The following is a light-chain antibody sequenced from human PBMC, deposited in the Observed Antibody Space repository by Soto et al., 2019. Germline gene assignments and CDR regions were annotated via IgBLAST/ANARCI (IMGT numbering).Light chain of an antibody. J-gene: IGLJ3*02. Sequence: QAVVTQEPSFSVSPGRTVTLTCGLSSGSVSTSYYPSWYQQTPGQAPRTLIYSTKTRSSGVHDRFSGSILGNKAALTITGAQADDESDYYCVLYMGSGIWVFGGGTKLTVL. CDR3: VLYMGSGIWV. V-gene: IGLV8-61*01. CDR1: SGSVSTSYY. CDR2: STK.